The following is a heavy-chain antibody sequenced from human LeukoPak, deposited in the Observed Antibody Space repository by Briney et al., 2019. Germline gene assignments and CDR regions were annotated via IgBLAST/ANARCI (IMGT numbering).Heavy chain of an antibody. CDR3: ARYDWSSPTYFDN. J-gene: IGHJ4*02. V-gene: IGHV4-39*01. CDR2: IYYSGST. CDR1: GGSISSSSYY. Sequence: TSEALSLTCTVSGGSISSSSYYWGWIRQPPGKGLEWIGSIYYSGSTYYNPSLKSRVTISVDTSKNQFSLKLSSVTAADTAVYYCARYDWSSPTYFDNWGQGTLVTVSS. D-gene: IGHD3-3*01.